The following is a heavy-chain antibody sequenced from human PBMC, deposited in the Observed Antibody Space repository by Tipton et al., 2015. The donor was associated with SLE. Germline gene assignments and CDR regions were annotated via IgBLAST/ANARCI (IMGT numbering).Heavy chain of an antibody. V-gene: IGHV3-7*01. Sequence: SLRLSCVASGFPFSPYPMHWVRQAPVKGLEWVANIHEDGGEKYYVDSVKGRFTISRDNADNSVFLQMNILRADDTAVYYCARIPRISRPYYMDVWGKGTAVTVSS. J-gene: IGHJ6*03. CDR3: ARIPRISRPYYMDV. CDR2: IHEDGGEK. CDR1: GFPFSPYP. D-gene: IGHD2/OR15-2a*01.